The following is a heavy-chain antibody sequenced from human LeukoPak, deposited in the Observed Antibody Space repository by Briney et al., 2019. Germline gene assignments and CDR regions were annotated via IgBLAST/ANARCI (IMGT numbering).Heavy chain of an antibody. CDR1: GGTFSSYA. J-gene: IGHJ6*03. V-gene: IGHV1-69*05. D-gene: IGHD4-23*01. Sequence: GASVKVSCKASGGTFSSYAISWVRQAPGQGLEWMGGIIPIFGTANYAQKFQGRVTITTDESTSTAYMELSSLRSEDTAVYYCARGGSRTTVVTPVGYYYMDVWGKGTTVTVSS. CDR2: IIPIFGTA. CDR3: ARGGSRTTVVTPVGYYYMDV.